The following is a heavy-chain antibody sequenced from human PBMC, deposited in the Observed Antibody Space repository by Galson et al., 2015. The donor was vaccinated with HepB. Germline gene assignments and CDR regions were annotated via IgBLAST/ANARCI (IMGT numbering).Heavy chain of an antibody. CDR2: IKDKADGGTT. CDR3: TTDEAVGYPARDY. D-gene: IGHD5-18*01. Sequence: SLRLSCAASGFTFSNVWMNWVRQAPGKGLEWVGRIKDKADGGTTDYAAPVKGRFTISRDDSKNTLYVQMNSLKIEDTAVYYCTTDEAVGYPARDYWGQGTLVTVSS. CDR1: GFTFSNVW. V-gene: IGHV3-15*01. J-gene: IGHJ4*02.